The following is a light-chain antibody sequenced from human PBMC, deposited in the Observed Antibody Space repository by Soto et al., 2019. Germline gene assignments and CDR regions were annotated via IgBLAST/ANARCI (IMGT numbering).Light chain of an antibody. CDR1: QSVSSSY. CDR3: HQYNSWPRGT. J-gene: IGKJ3*01. V-gene: IGKV3-20*01. Sequence: EIVLTQSPGTLSLSPGERATLSCRASQSVSSSYLVWYQQKLGQAPRLLIYGASSRATGIPDRFSGSGSGTDFTLTISRLEPEDFAVYYCHQYNSWPRGTFGPGTKVEIK. CDR2: GAS.